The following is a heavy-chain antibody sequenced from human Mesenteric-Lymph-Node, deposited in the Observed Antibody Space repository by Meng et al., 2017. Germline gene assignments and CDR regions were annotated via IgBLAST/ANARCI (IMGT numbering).Heavy chain of an antibody. CDR1: GYTFTSYD. V-gene: IGHV1-2*02. CDR2: INPNSGGT. CDR3: ARARRFNSGYGAFDI. Sequence: ASVKVSCKASGYTFTSYDINWVRQASGQGLEWMGWINPNSGGTNYAQKFQGRVTMTRDTSISTAYMELSRLRSDDTAVYYCARARRFNSGYGAFDIWGQGTMVTVSS. D-gene: IGHD5-12*01. J-gene: IGHJ3*02.